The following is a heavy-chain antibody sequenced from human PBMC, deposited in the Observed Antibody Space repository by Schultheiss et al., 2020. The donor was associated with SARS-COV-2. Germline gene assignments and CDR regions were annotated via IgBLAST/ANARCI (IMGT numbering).Heavy chain of an antibody. V-gene: IGHV3-7*01. D-gene: IGHD3-10*01. CDR2: IKQDGSEK. J-gene: IGHJ4*02. Sequence: GGSLRLSCAASGFTFSSYWMSWVRQAPGKGLEWVANIKQDGSEKYYADSVKGRFTISRDNSKNTLYPQMNSLRAEDTAVYYCARPSAMVRPYYFDYWGQGTLVTVSS. CDR1: GFTFSSYW. CDR3: ARPSAMVRPYYFDY.